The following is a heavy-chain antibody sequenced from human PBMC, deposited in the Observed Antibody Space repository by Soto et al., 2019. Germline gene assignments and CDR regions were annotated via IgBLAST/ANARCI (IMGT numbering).Heavy chain of an antibody. CDR1: RYLFASHN. Sequence: QVQLVQSAAEVKEPGASVTVSCKASRYLFASHNIHWVREAPGQGLEWMGEINPRSGNAGYNQKFQGRVTMTSDTSTTTVYMILSSLRSDDTAVYYCARIAAAGLTYFDFWGLGTPVTVSS. J-gene: IGHJ4*02. D-gene: IGHD6-13*01. CDR2: INPRSGNA. V-gene: IGHV1-46*01. CDR3: ARIAAAGLTYFDF.